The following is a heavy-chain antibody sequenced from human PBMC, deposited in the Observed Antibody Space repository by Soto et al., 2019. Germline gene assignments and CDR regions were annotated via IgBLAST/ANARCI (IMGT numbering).Heavy chain of an antibody. J-gene: IGHJ5*01. Sequence: SVKVSCKASGGTFSSYAISWVRQAPGQGLEWMGGITPIFGTANYAQKFQGRVTITADESTSTAYMELSSLRSEDTAVYYCARDLGYCFSTSCSVVDWFDSWGQGTLVTVSS. CDR2: ITPIFGTA. D-gene: IGHD2-2*01. V-gene: IGHV1-69*13. CDR3: ARDLGYCFSTSCSVVDWFDS. CDR1: GGTFSSYA.